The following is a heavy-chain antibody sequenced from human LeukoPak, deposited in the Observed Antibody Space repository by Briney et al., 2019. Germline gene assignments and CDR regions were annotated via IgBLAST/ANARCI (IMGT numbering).Heavy chain of an antibody. CDR3: ARESHVTREDY. CDR1: GYTFTSYD. V-gene: IGHV1-8*01. J-gene: IGHJ4*02. CDR2: MNPNSGNT. Sequence: ASVKVSCTASGYTFTSYDINWVRQAAGQGLEWMGWMNPNSGNTGYAQKFQGRVTMTRNTSISTAYMELSSLRSEDTAVYYCARESHVTREDYWGQGTLVTVSS. D-gene: IGHD3-10*01.